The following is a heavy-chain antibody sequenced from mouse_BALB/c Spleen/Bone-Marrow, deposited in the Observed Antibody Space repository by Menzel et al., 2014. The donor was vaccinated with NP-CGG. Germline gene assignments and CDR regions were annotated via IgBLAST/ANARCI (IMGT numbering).Heavy chain of an antibody. D-gene: IGHD2-3*01. CDR2: IFPGDGDT. CDR1: GYAFSSSW. CDR3: ARSDGYRAMDY. Sequence: QVQLQQSGPGLVKPGASVKISCKASGYAFSSSWMNWVKQRPGQGLEWIGRIFPGDGDTYYNGKFKGKATLTADISSSTAYMQLSSLTSVDSAVYFCARSDGYRAMDYWGQGTSVTVSS. J-gene: IGHJ4*01. V-gene: IGHV1-82*01.